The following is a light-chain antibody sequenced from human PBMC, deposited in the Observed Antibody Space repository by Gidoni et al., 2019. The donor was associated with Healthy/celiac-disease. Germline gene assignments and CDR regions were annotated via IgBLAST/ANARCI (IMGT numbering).Light chain of an antibody. CDR2: AAS. J-gene: IGKJ3*01. CDR3: QQSYSTS. CDR1: QRISSY. Sequence: DLQMTQSPSSLSASVGDRVTITCRASQRISSYLKWYQQKPGKAPKLLIYAASSLQSGVPSRFSGSGSGTDFTLTISSLQPEDFATYYCQQSYSTSFGPGTKVDIK. V-gene: IGKV1-39*01.